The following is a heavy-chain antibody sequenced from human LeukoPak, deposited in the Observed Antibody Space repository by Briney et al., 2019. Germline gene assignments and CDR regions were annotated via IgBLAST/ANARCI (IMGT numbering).Heavy chain of an antibody. CDR1: GGSFSGYY. Sequence: SETLSLTCAVYGGSFSGYYWSWIRQPPGKGLEWIGEINHSGSTNYNPSLTSRVTISVDTSKNQFSLMLSSVTAADTAVYYCARGPRYDFWTSYYTPTNACDIGGQETTLTVSS. V-gene: IGHV4-34*01. CDR2: INHSGST. CDR3: ARGPRYDFWTSYYTPTNACDI. D-gene: IGHD3-3*01. J-gene: IGHJ3*02.